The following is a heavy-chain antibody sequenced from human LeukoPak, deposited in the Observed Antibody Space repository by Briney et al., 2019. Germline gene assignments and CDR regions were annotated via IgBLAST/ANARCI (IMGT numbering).Heavy chain of an antibody. D-gene: IGHD2-2*01. CDR2: ITGTGGSA. V-gene: IGHV3-23*01. J-gene: IGHJ4*02. CDR3: AKASSTSCYASLDY. Sequence: GXGLEXXSXITGTGGSAYYADSVKGRFTISRDNSKNTLFLQMNSLRAEDTAVYYCAKASSTSCYASLDYWGQGTLVTVSS.